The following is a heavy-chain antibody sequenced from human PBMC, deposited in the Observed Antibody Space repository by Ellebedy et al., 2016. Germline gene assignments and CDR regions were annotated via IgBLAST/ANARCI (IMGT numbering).Heavy chain of an antibody. D-gene: IGHD2-2*02. V-gene: IGHV1-2*02. Sequence: ASVKVSCKTSGDIFTDYYMHWVRQAPGQGLEWMGWINYNSGATNFAQNFQGRVTMTRDTSISTAYMGLSRLRSDDTAVYYCASDPCTTTSCYTWFDPWGQGTLVTVSS. CDR3: ASDPCTTTSCYTWFDP. J-gene: IGHJ5*02. CDR1: GDIFTDYY. CDR2: INYNSGAT.